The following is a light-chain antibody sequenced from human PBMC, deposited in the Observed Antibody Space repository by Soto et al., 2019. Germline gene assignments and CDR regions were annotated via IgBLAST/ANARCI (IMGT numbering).Light chain of an antibody. CDR1: SSDVGGYNY. V-gene: IGLV2-11*01. CDR3: CSYAGSYFFV. CDR2: DVT. Sequence: QSVLTQPPSVSESPGQSVTISCTGTSSDVGGYNYVSWYQQHPGKAPKLILYDVTERPSGVPDRFSGSKSGNTASLTISGLQAEDEADYHCCSYAGSYFFVFGTGTKVTVL. J-gene: IGLJ1*01.